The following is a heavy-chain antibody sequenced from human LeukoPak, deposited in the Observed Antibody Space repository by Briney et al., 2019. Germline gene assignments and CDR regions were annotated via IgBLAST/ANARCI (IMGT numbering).Heavy chain of an antibody. CDR3: ARDSSPRLYCSGGSCYPNIFDY. Sequence: SETLSLTCAVYGGSFSGYYWSWIRQPAGKGLEWIGRIHTSGSTNYNPSLKSRVTISVDTSKNEFSLKLSSVTAADTAVYYCARDSSPRLYCSGGSCYPNIFDYWGQGTLVTVSS. D-gene: IGHD2-15*01. J-gene: IGHJ4*02. CDR1: GGSFSGYY. V-gene: IGHV4-4*07. CDR2: IHTSGST.